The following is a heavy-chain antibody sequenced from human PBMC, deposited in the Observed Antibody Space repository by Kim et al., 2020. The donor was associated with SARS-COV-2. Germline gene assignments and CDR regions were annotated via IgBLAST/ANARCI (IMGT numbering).Heavy chain of an antibody. CDR1: GFTFSNYS. CDR2: ISGSGGST. D-gene: IGHD2-2*01. Sequence: GGSLRLSCAASGFTFSNYSMSWVRQAPGKGLEWVSAISGSGGSTYYADSVKGRFTISRDNSKNTLYLQMNSLRAEDTAVYYCASKPVGYCSSTSCPWGQGSLVTVS. V-gene: IGHV3-23*01. CDR3: ASKPVGYCSSTSCP. J-gene: IGHJ5*02.